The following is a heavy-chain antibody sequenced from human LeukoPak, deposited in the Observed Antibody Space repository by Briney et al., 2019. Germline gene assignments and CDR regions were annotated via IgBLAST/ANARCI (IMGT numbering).Heavy chain of an antibody. J-gene: IGHJ4*02. Sequence: GGSLRLSCAASGFTFSSYAMSWVRQAPGKGLEWVANTKEDGSEKYYVDSVKGRFTISRDNAQNSLYLQMNSLRAEDTAVYYCARDYPSGPGYWGQGTLVTVSS. CDR1: GFTFSSYA. D-gene: IGHD6-19*01. V-gene: IGHV3-7*04. CDR2: TKEDGSEK. CDR3: ARDYPSGPGY.